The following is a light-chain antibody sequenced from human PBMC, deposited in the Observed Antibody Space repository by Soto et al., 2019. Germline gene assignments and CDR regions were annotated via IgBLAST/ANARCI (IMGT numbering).Light chain of an antibody. V-gene: IGLV2-11*01. Sequence: QSALTQPRSVSGSPGQSVTISCTGTSSDIGAYDFVSWHQHHPGKAPKVIIYDVTKRPSGVPDRFSGSKSGNTASLTISGLQAEDEDDYHCCSYTGSYSLVFGGGTKLTVL. CDR3: CSYTGSYSLV. J-gene: IGLJ2*01. CDR1: SSDIGAYDF. CDR2: DVT.